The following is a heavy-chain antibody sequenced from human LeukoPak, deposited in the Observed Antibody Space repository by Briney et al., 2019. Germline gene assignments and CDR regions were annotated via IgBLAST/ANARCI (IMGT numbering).Heavy chain of an antibody. CDR2: IHYSGST. D-gene: IGHD1-1*01. CDR1: GGSISSSY. CDR3: AKAGIGHGEYFQH. Sequence: PSETLSLTCTVSGGSISSSYWSWIRQSPGKGLEWIGYIHYSGSTNYNPSLKSRGTISVDTSKNHFSLKLSSVTAADTAVYYCAKAGIGHGEYFQHWGQGTLVTVSS. J-gene: IGHJ1*01. V-gene: IGHV4-59*01.